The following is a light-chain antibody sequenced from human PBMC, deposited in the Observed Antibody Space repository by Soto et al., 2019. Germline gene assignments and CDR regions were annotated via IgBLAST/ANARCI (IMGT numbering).Light chain of an antibody. Sequence: QAVVTQEPSFSVSPGGTVTLTCGLTSGSVSTAYYPSWFQQTPGQAPRTLIFSTDTRSSGVPDRFSGSILGNKAALTITGAQADDESDYYCLMYMSSVWGFGGGNKLTVL. CDR3: LMYMSSVWG. V-gene: IGLV8-61*01. CDR2: STD. CDR1: SGSVSTAYY. J-gene: IGLJ3*02.